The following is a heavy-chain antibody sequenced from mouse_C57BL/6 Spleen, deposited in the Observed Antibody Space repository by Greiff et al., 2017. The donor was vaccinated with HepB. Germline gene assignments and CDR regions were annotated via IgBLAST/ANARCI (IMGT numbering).Heavy chain of an antibody. CDR3: ARSLDYDGRAWFAY. V-gene: IGHV1-53*01. CDR2: INPSNGGT. Sequence: VQLQQSGTELVKPGASVKLSCKASGYTFTSYWMHWVKQRPGQGLEWIGNINPSNGGTNYNEKFKSKATLTVDKSSSTAYMQLSSLTSEDSAVYYGARSLDYDGRAWFAYWGQGTLVTVSA. CDR1: GYTFTSYW. D-gene: IGHD2-4*01. J-gene: IGHJ3*01.